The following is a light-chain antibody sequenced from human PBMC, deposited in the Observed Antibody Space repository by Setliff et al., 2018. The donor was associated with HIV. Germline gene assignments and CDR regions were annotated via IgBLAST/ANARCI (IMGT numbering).Light chain of an antibody. CDR3: QSYDRSLSGCV. CDR2: GNS. J-gene: IGLJ1*01. V-gene: IGLV1-40*01. CDR1: SSNIGAGYD. Sequence: QSLLTQPPSVSGAPGQRVTISCTGSSSNIGAGYDVHWYQQLPGTAPKLLIYGNSNRPSGVPDRFSDSKSGTSASLAITGLQAEDEADYYCQSYDRSLSGCVFGTGTKVTV.